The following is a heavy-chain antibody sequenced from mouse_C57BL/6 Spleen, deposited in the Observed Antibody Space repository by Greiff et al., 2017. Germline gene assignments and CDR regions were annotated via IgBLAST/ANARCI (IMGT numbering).Heavy chain of an antibody. CDR1: GYTFTSYW. J-gene: IGHJ4*01. V-gene: IGHV1-55*01. CDR2: IYPGSGST. Sequence: QVQLQQPGAELVKPGASVKMSCKASGYTFTSYWITWVKQRPGQGLEWIGDIYPGSGSTNYNEKFKSKDTLTVDTSSSTAYMQLSSLTSEDSAVYYCARGDGYHYYAMDYWGQGTSVTVSS. CDR3: ARGDGYHYYAMDY. D-gene: IGHD2-3*01.